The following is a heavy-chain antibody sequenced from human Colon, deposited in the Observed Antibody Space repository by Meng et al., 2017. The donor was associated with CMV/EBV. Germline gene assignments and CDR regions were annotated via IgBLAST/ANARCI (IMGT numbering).Heavy chain of an antibody. CDR2: VSGSSITT. Sequence: RLSVVGSEFTFSSYALSWVRQAAGEGLEWVSTVSGSSITTYYADSVKGRFTISRDNYNDILSLEMNSLRAEDTALYYCVKDHKDWGHGTLVTVSS. V-gene: IGHV3-23*01. J-gene: IGHJ4*01. CDR3: VKDHKD. CDR1: EFTFSSYA.